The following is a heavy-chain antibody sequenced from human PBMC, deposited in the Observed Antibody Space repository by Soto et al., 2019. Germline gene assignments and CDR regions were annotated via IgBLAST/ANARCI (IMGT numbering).Heavy chain of an antibody. CDR2: LSGSGPTS. CDR3: ARIRSSGWYFFPALLDH. Sequence: GSLRLSCVASGFTFSDYAMSWVRQAPGKGLEWVSGLSGSGPTSFYADSVQGRFTISRDNSKNSLSLQMDSLRIEDTAIYYCARIRSSGWYFFPALLDHWGHGMLVTVSS. V-gene: IGHV3-23*01. J-gene: IGHJ4*01. CDR1: GFTFSDYA. D-gene: IGHD6-19*01.